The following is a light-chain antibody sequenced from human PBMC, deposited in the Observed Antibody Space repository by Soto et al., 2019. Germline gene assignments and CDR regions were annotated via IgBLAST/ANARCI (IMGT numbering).Light chain of an antibody. J-gene: IGLJ3*02. Sequence: QSDLTQPASVSGSPGQSITISCTGTSSDVGSYNLVSWYQQHPGKAPKLMIYEGSTRPSGVSNRFSGSKSGNTASLTISGLQAEDEADYYCCSYARSSTFWVFGGGTKLTVL. CDR3: CSYARSSTFWV. CDR1: SSDVGSYNL. CDR2: EGS. V-gene: IGLV2-23*03.